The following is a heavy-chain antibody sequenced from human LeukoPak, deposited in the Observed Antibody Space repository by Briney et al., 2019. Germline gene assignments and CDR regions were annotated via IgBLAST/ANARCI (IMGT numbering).Heavy chain of an antibody. Sequence: SVKVSCKASGGTFSSYAIRWVRQAPGQGLAWMGGIIPIFGTANYAQKFQGRVTSTTDESTSTAYMELSSLRSEDTAVYYCARAQYYYDSSGYLSTRDAFDIWGQGTMVTVSS. D-gene: IGHD3-22*01. CDR1: GGTFSSYA. J-gene: IGHJ3*02. CDR2: IIPIFGTA. CDR3: ARAQYYYDSSGYLSTRDAFDI. V-gene: IGHV1-69*05.